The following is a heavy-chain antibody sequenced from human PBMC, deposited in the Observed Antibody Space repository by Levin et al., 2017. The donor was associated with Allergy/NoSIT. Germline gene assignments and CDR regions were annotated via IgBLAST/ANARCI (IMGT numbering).Heavy chain of an antibody. Sequence: GESLKISCKTSGYSFTGFYINWVRQMPGKGLEWMGKIDPTDSYTNYSPSFQGHVTISVDKSISTAYLQWSSLKASDTAMYYCARLSASSGVEFDYWGQGTLVTVSS. CDR3: ARLSASSGVEFDY. J-gene: IGHJ4*02. CDR2: IDPTDSYT. CDR1: GYSFTGFY. V-gene: IGHV5-10-1*01. D-gene: IGHD2-21*01.